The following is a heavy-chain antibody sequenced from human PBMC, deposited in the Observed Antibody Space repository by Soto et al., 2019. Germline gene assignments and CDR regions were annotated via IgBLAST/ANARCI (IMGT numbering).Heavy chain of an antibody. J-gene: IGHJ1*01. CDR3: ARWGTTGGLDV. D-gene: IGHD3-16*01. CDR1: GFTFRSYV. Sequence: QVQLVESGGGVVQPGTSLRVSCVGSGFTFRSYVIHWVRQAPGKGLEWVALTSYDGSDKYYDDSVRGRFTISRDNSRNTVDLQLDSLMLEDTALYYCARWGTTGGLDVWGQGTLVSVSS. CDR2: TSYDGSDK. V-gene: IGHV3-30*19.